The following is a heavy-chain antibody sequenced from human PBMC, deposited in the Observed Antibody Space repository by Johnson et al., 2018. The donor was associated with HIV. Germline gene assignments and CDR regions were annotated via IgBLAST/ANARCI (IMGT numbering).Heavy chain of an antibody. Sequence: VQLVESGGGLVQPGGSLRLSCAASGFTFSSYAMSWVRQAPGKGLEWVSAISGSGGSTYYADSVKGRFTIARDNSKNTLYLQMKSLRAEGTAVYYCAKEQSVVVIGIGAFDIWGQGTMVTVSS. D-gene: IGHD3-22*01. CDR2: ISGSGGST. J-gene: IGHJ3*02. V-gene: IGHV3-23*04. CDR1: GFTFSSYA. CDR3: AKEQSVVVIGIGAFDI.